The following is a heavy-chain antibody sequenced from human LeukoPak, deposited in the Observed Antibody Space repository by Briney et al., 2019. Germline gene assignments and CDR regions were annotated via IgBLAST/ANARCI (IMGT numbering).Heavy chain of an antibody. CDR2: IYSGGST. CDR1: GFTVSSNY. CDR3: ARPFRSGGSCYGY. D-gene: IGHD2-15*01. V-gene: IGHV3-66*01. J-gene: IGHJ4*02. Sequence: GGSLRLSCAASGFTVSSNYMSWVRQAPGKGLEWVSVIYSGGSTYYADSVKGRFTISRDNSKNTLYLQMNSLRAEDTAVYYCARPFRSGGSCYGYWGQGTLVTVSS.